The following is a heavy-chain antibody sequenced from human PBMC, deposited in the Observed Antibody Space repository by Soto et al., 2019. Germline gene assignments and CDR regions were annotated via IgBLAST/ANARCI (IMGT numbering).Heavy chain of an antibody. CDR3: AKDTGAAQLLPAFDY. CDR1: GFTFDDYA. J-gene: IGHJ4*02. V-gene: IGHV3-9*01. D-gene: IGHD2-15*01. Sequence: PGGSLRLSCAASGFTFDDYAMHWVRQAPGKGLERVSGISWNSGSIGYADSVKGRFTISRDNAKNSLYLQMNSLRAEDTALYYCAKDTGAAQLLPAFDYWGQGTLVTVSS. CDR2: ISWNSGSI.